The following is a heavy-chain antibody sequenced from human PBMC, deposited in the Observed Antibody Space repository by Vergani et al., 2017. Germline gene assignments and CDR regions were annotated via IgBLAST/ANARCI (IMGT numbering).Heavy chain of an antibody. CDR2: IYYSGST. D-gene: IGHD6-25*01. CDR1: GGSISSSSYY. CDR3: ARHLGQSGVWSGYFDY. Sequence: QLQLQESGPGLVKPSETLSLTCTVSGGSISSSSYYWGWIRQPPGKGLEWIGSIYYSGSTYYNPSLKSRVTISGDTSKNQFSLKLSSVTAADTAVYYCARHLGQSGVWSGYFDYWGQGTLVTVSA. V-gene: IGHV4-39*01. J-gene: IGHJ4*02.